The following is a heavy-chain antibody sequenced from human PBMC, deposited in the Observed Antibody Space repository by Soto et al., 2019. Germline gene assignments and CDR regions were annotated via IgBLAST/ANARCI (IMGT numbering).Heavy chain of an antibody. D-gene: IGHD6-25*01. CDR1: GYTFTSYG. Sequence: ASVKVSCKASGYTFTSYGISWVRQAPGQGLEWMGWISAYNGNTNYAQKLQGRVTMTTDTSTSTAYMELRSLRSDDTAVYYCARDWVLGDPAAGGDYWGQGTPVTVSS. V-gene: IGHV1-18*01. J-gene: IGHJ4*02. CDR2: ISAYNGNT. CDR3: ARDWVLGDPAAGGDY.